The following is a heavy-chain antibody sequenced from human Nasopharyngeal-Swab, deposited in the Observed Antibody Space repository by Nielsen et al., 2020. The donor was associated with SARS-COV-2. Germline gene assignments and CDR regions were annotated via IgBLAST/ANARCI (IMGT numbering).Heavy chain of an antibody. J-gene: IGHJ4*01. Sequence: GESLKISCAASGFTFSSYSMNWVRQAPGKGLEWVSSISSSSSYIYYADSVKGRFTISRDNAKNSLYLQMNSLRAEDTAVYYCARYYGSGWGYFDYWGQGTLVTVSS. CDR2: ISSSSSYI. CDR1: GFTFSSYS. V-gene: IGHV3-21*01. D-gene: IGHD6-19*01. CDR3: ARYYGSGWGYFDY.